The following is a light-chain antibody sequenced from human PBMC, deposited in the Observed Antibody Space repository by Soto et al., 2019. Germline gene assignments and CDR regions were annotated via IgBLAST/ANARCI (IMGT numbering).Light chain of an antibody. CDR1: QSLVYSDGNAY. V-gene: IGKV2-30*01. Sequence: DVVMTQSPLSLPVTLGQPASISCRSSQSLVYSDGNAYLNWFHQRPGQSPRRLIYMASYRDSGVPDRFSGSGSGSDFTLKISRVEAEDVGVYYCIQGSRWPPYTFGQGTKLEIK. CDR3: IQGSRWPPYT. CDR2: MAS. J-gene: IGKJ2*01.